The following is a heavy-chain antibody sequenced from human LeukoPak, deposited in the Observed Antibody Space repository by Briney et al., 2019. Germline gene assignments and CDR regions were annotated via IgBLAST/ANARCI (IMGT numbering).Heavy chain of an antibody. J-gene: IGHJ5*02. CDR2: IYYSGST. Sequence: SETLSLTCTVSGGSISSSSYYWGWIRQPPGKGLEWIGSIYYSGSTYYNPSLKSRITISVDTSKNQFSLKLSSVTAAETAVYYCARLEEGYDFWSGYYIPNWFDPWGQGTLVTVSS. CDR1: GGSISSSSYY. D-gene: IGHD3-3*01. CDR3: ARLEEGYDFWSGYYIPNWFDP. V-gene: IGHV4-39*01.